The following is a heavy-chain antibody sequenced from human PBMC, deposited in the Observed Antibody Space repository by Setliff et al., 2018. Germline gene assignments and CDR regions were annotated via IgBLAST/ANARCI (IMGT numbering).Heavy chain of an antibody. Sequence: SETLSLTCAVYGGSFSGYYWSWIRQPPGKRLEWIGEIIHSGSTNYNPSLKSRVTISVDTSKNQFSLKLSSVTAADTAVYYCARGGGGLLWFGELSRYYFDYWGQGTLVTVSS. J-gene: IGHJ4*02. CDR2: IIHSGST. CDR3: ARGGGGLLWFGELSRYYFDY. V-gene: IGHV4-34*01. D-gene: IGHD3-10*01. CDR1: GGSFSGYY.